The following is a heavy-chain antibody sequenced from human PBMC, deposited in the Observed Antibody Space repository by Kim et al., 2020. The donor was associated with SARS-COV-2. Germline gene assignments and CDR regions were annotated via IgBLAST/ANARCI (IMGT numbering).Heavy chain of an antibody. D-gene: IGHD2-21*01. Sequence: YSQKCQGRVTITRDTSASTAYMGLSSLRSEDTAVYYCARASILWWSHFDYWGQGTLVTVSS. J-gene: IGHJ4*02. V-gene: IGHV1-3*01. CDR3: ARASILWWSHFDY.